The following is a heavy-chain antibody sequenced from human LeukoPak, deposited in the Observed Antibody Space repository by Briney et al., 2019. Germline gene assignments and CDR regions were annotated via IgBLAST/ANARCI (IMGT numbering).Heavy chain of an antibody. D-gene: IGHD1-26*01. Sequence: RGCLRLSCAPPGFTSSGYWTHWVRQAPRKGLGWVSVIRSEGSITTYAESVKGRFTISRDTAKNTLYLQMNRLRAEDTAVYYCASGRLVGAPDYWGQGTLVTVSS. J-gene: IGHJ4*02. CDR3: ASGRLVGAPDY. CDR2: IRSEGSIT. CDR1: GFTSSGYW. V-gene: IGHV3-74*01.